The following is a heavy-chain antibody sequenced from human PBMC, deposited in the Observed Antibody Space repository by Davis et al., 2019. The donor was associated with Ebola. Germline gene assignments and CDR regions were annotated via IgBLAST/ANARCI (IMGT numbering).Heavy chain of an antibody. D-gene: IGHD5-12*01. Sequence: GESLKISCAASGFSFEDDAMYWVRQGPGMGLEWISLIGGDGSGTYYADSVKGRFTISRDNSKKSLYLEMNSLRSEDTGLYYCAKGGYSYGYHYFAMDVWGQGTRVTVSS. J-gene: IGHJ6*02. CDR1: GFSFEDDA. CDR3: AKGGYSYGYHYFAMDV. V-gene: IGHV3-43*02. CDR2: IGGDGSGT.